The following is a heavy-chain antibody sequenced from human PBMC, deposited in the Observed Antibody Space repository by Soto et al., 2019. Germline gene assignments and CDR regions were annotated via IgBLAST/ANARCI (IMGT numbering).Heavy chain of an antibody. D-gene: IGHD1-20*01. V-gene: IGHV1-69*02. CDR3: ARGGFRGITGTPFDY. J-gene: IGHJ4*02. CDR1: GGTFSSYT. Sequence: QVQLVQSGAEVKKPGSSVKVSCKASGGTFSSYTISWVRQAPGQGLEWMGRIIPILGIANYAQKFQGRVTITADKSTSTAYMELSSLRSEDTAVYYCARGGFRGITGTPFDYWGQGTLVTVSS. CDR2: IIPILGIA.